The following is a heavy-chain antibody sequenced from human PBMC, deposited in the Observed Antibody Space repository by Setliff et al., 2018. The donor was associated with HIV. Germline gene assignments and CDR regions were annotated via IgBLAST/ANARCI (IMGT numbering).Heavy chain of an antibody. J-gene: IGHJ4*02. CDR1: GFSISSYA. CDR2: ISGSSSSI. Sequence: GGSLRLSCAASGFSISSYAMNWVRQAPGKGLEWVSSISGSSSSIYYADSVKGRFTISRDNSKNTLFLQMNTLRDEDTAVYYCAKQHCAGGSCYDAYWGRGTLVTVSS. CDR3: AKQHCAGGSCYDAY. V-gene: IGHV3-23*01. D-gene: IGHD2-15*01.